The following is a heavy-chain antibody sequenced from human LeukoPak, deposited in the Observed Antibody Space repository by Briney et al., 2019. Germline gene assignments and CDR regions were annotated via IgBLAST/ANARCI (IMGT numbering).Heavy chain of an antibody. V-gene: IGHV4-30-2*01. CDR3: ARAGNGYDAFDI. CDR2: IYHSGST. J-gene: IGHJ3*02. D-gene: IGHD1-1*01. CDR1: GGSISSGGYS. Sequence: SETLSLTCAVSGGSISSGGYSWSWIRQPPGKGLEWIGYIYHSGSTYYNLSLKSRVTISVDRSKNQFSLKLSSVTAADTAVYYCARAGNGYDAFDIWGQGTMVTVSS.